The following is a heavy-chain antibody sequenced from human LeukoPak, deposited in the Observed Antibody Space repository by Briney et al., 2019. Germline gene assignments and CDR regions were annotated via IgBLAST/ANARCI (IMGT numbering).Heavy chain of an antibody. CDR2: IYSGGST. Sequence: GGSLRLSCAASGFTVSSNYVSWVRQAPGKGLEWVSVIYSGGSTYYADSVKGRFTISRDNSKNTLYLQMNSLRAEDTAVYYCARDAGLGGGPYFDYRGQGTLVTVSS. CDR3: ARDAGLGGGPYFDY. J-gene: IGHJ4*02. D-gene: IGHD1-26*01. V-gene: IGHV3-66*02. CDR1: GFTVSSNY.